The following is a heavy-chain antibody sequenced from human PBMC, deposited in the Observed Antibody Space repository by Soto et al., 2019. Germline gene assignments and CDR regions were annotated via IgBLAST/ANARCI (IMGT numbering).Heavy chain of an antibody. D-gene: IGHD4-17*01. CDR1: GDSVSYNGVA. Sequence: QTLSLTCGISGDSVSYNGVAWSWVRQSPSRGLEWLGRTYCRFKCNNDYAVSLRSRITINLDTTMHQFSLQVNSVTPEDTGVYYCSAKTTDHYGMDVWGQGTTVTVSS. V-gene: IGHV6-1*01. CDR2: TYCRFKCNN. J-gene: IGHJ6*02. CDR3: SAKTTDHYGMDV.